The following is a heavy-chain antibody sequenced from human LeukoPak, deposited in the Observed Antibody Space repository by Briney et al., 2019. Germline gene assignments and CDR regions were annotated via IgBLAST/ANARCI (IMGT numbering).Heavy chain of an antibody. V-gene: IGHV1-18*01. CDR3: ARAPDTAMVPTGPY. CDR2: ISAYNGNT. CDR1: GYTFTSYG. J-gene: IGHJ4*02. Sequence: ASVHVSCKASGYTFTSYGISWVRQTPGQGLERMGWISAYNGNTNYAQRLQGRVTMNTDPSTSTAYMELRSLRSDDTAVYYCARAPDTAMVPTGPYWGQGTLVTVSS. D-gene: IGHD5-18*01.